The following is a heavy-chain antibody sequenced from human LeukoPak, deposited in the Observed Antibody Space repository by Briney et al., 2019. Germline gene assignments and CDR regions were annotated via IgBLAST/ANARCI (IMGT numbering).Heavy chain of an antibody. D-gene: IGHD1-1*01. CDR2: INPSGGST. V-gene: IGHV1-46*01. J-gene: IGHJ4*02. CDR1: GCTFTSYY. Sequence: ASVKVSCKASGCTFTSYYMHWVRQAPGQGLEWMGIINPSGGSTSYAQKFQGRVTMTRDTSTSTVYMELSSLRSEDTAVYYCARGQSTGNRGPDNYFDYWGQGTLVTVS. CDR3: ARGQSTGNRGPDNYFDY.